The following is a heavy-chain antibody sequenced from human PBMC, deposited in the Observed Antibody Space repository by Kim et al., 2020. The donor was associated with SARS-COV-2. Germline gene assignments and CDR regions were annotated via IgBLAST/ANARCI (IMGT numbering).Heavy chain of an antibody. CDR2: ISGTSSHT. V-gene: IGHV3-11*06. Sequence: GGSLRLSCAASGFTFSDHYMNWIRQAPGKGLEWVSYISGTSSHTNYADSVKGRCTISRDNAKNSLYLQMNSLRAEDTAVFYCARAYCGGDCYSSFIYYNGLDVWGQGTTVTVSS. CDR1: GFTFSDHY. CDR3: ARAYCGGDCYSSFIYYNGLDV. D-gene: IGHD2-21*02. J-gene: IGHJ6*02.